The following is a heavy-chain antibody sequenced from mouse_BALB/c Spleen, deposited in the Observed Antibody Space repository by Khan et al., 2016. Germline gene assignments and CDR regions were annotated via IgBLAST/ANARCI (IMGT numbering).Heavy chain of an antibody. CDR2: IRLKSNNYAT. CDR1: GFTFSNYW. V-gene: IGHV6-6*02. J-gene: IGHJ4*01. CDR3: TRGIYYGSLYAMDY. Sequence: EVKLEESGGGLVQPGGSMKLSCVASGFTFSNYWMNWVRQSPEKGLEWVAEIRLKSNNYATHYAESVKGRFTISRDDSKSSVYLQMNNLRAEDTGISYSTRGIYYGSLYAMDYWGQGTSVTVSS. D-gene: IGHD1-1*01.